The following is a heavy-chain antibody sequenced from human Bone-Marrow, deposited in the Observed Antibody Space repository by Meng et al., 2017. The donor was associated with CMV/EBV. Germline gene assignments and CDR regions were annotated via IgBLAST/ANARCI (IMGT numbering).Heavy chain of an antibody. CDR1: GGSIGSYY. Sequence: GSLRLSCTVSGGSIGSYYWSWIRQPPGKGLEWIGYIYYSGSSNYNPSLKSRVTISVDTSKNQFSLKLNSVTAADTAVYYCARQVDGYRVDYWGQGTLVTVSS. CDR2: IYYSGSS. J-gene: IGHJ4*02. D-gene: IGHD5-24*01. CDR3: ARQVDGYRVDY. V-gene: IGHV4-59*03.